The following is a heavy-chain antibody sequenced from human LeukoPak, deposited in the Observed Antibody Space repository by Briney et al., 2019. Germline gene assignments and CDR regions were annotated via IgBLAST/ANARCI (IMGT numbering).Heavy chain of an antibody. CDR1: GGPISSGDYS. Sequence: SETLSLTCAVSGGPISSGDYSWSWIRQPPGKGLEWIGSIYHSGSTYYNPSLKSRVTLSVDTSKNQISLKLSSVTAADTAVYYCARAFYDILTGYYLGYFDYWGQGTLVTVSS. J-gene: IGHJ4*02. CDR2: IYHSGST. V-gene: IGHV4-39*07. CDR3: ARAFYDILTGYYLGYFDY. D-gene: IGHD3-9*01.